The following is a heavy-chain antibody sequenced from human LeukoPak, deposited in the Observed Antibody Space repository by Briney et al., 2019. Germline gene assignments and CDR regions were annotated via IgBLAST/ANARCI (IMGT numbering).Heavy chain of an antibody. V-gene: IGHV3-7*01. CDR1: GFTFSSYA. D-gene: IGHD3-16*02. CDR3: ARDDTQGGIVMYYYDALDI. Sequence: PGRSLRLSCAASGFTFSSYAMHWVRQAPGKGLEWVANIKPDGSETNYVDSVKGRFTISIDSAKKSVYLQMNSLRVEDTAVYYCARDDTQGGIVMYYYDALDIWGQGTMVSVSS. CDR2: IKPDGSET. J-gene: IGHJ3*02.